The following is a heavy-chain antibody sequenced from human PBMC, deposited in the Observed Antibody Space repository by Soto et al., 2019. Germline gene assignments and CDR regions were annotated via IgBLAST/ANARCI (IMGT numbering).Heavy chain of an antibody. CDR3: ARGSRYYDSSGYYYYFDY. V-gene: IGHV4-34*01. Sequence: SETLSLTCAVYGGSFSGYYWSWIRQPPGKGLEWIGEINHSGSTNYNPSLKSRVTISVDTSKNQFSLKLSSVTAADTAVYYCARGSRYYDSSGYYYYFDYWGQGTLVTVS. CDR2: INHSGST. J-gene: IGHJ4*02. D-gene: IGHD3-22*01. CDR1: GGSFSGYY.